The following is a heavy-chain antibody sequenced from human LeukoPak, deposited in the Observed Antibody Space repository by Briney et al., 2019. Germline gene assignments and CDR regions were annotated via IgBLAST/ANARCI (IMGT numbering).Heavy chain of an antibody. D-gene: IGHD2-21*02. Sequence: SETLSLTCTVSGGSISSSSYYWGWIRQPPGKGLEWIGSIYYSGSTYYNPSLKSRVTISVDTSKNQFSLKLSSVTAADTAVYYCARSAEDPFRVVTAILPQSHYYYGMDVWGQGTTVTVSS. CDR2: IYYSGST. CDR3: ARSAEDPFRVVTAILPQSHYYYGMDV. V-gene: IGHV4-39*07. CDR1: GGSISSSSYY. J-gene: IGHJ6*02.